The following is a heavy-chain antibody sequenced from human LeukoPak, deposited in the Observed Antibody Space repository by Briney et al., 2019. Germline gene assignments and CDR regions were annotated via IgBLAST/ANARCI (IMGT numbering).Heavy chain of an antibody. CDR1: GYTFTSYG. J-gene: IGHJ4*02. D-gene: IGHD3-22*01. V-gene: IGHV1-18*01. CDR2: ISAYNGNT. Sequence: GASVKVSCKASGYTFTSYGISWVRQSPGQGLEWMGWISAYNGNTNYARRFQGRVTMTTDTSTKTSHMELRNLGSDDTAVYYCARALYSDSSGYSPGLDHWGQGTLVTVSS. CDR3: ARALYSDSSGYSPGLDH.